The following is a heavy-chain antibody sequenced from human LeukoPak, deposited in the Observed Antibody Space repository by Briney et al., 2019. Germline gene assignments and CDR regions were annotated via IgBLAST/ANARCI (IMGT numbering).Heavy chain of an antibody. J-gene: IGHJ6*02. CDR2: IKQDGSEK. V-gene: IGHV3-7*01. Sequence: GGSLRLSCAASGFTFSSYWMSWVRQAPGKGLEWVGNIKQDGSEKYYVDSVKGRFTISRDNAKNSLYLQMNSLRAEDTAVYYCARGLYYDFWSGYYGTGGYYGMDVWGQGTTVTVSS. CDR1: GFTFSSYW. CDR3: ARGLYYDFWSGYYGTGGYYGMDV. D-gene: IGHD3-3*01.